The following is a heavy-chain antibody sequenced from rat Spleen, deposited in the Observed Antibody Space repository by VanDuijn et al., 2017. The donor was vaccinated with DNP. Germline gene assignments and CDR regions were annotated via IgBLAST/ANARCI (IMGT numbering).Heavy chain of an antibody. D-gene: IGHD1-11*01. Sequence: EVQLVESGGGLVQPGRSLKLSCAASGFTFSDYYMAWVRQAPTKGLEWVAYISYDGGSTYYGDSVKGRFTISRDNAKSTLYLQMNSLRSEDMATYYCARGPNYGSGPDYFDYWGQGVVVTVSS. CDR1: GFTFSDYY. V-gene: IGHV5-22*01. J-gene: IGHJ2*01. CDR3: ARGPNYGSGPDYFDY. CDR2: ISYDGGST.